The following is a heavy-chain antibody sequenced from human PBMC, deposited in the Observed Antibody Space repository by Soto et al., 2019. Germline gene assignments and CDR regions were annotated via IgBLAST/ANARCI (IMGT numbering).Heavy chain of an antibody. CDR2: ISYDGSNK. J-gene: IGHJ4*02. CDR1: GFTFSSYA. Sequence: PGGSLRVSCAASGFTFSSYAMHWVRQAPGKGLEWVAVISYDGSNKYYADSVKGRFTISRDNSKNTLYLQMNSLRAEDTAVCYCARVGVTEPFDYWGQGTLVTVSS. V-gene: IGHV3-30-3*01. D-gene: IGHD2-21*02. CDR3: ARVGVTEPFDY.